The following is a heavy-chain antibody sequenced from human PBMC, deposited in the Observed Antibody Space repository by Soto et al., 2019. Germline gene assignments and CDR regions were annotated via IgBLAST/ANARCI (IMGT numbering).Heavy chain of an antibody. CDR2: IIPIFGTA. V-gene: IGHV1-69*06. CDR3: ARDARFGVVTLDAFDI. Sequence: GASVKVCCKDSGGTFSSYAISWVRQDPGQGLEWMGGIIPIFGTANYAQKFQGRVTITADKSTGTAYMELSSLRSEDTAVYYCARDARFGVVTLDAFDIWGQGTMVTVSS. CDR1: GGTFSSYA. J-gene: IGHJ3*02. D-gene: IGHD3-3*01.